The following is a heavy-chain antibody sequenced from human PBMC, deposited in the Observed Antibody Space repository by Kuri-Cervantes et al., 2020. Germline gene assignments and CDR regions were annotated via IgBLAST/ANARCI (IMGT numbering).Heavy chain of an antibody. J-gene: IGHJ3*02. CDR1: GFTFDDYA. Sequence: SLKISCAASGFTFDDYAMHWVRQVPGKGLEWVSGISWNSGIIGYADSVKGRFTISRDNSKNTLYLQMNSLRAEDTAVYYCAKDLSGSYDAFDIWGQGTMVTVSS. D-gene: IGHD3-22*01. V-gene: IGHV3-9*01. CDR3: AKDLSGSYDAFDI. CDR2: ISWNSGII.